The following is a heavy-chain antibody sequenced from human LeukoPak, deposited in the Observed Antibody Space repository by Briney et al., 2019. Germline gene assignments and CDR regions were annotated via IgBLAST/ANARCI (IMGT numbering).Heavy chain of an antibody. CDR1: GFTFSGSA. D-gene: IGHD6-13*01. CDR2: IRSKADSYTT. Sequence: GGSLKLSCAASGFTFSGSAMHWVRQASGKGLEWLGRIRSKADSYTTAYAASVKGRFIVSRDDSKNTAYLQMNSLKTEDTAVYYCRAAADLNDYWAQGPLVTVSS. CDR3: RAAADLNDY. J-gene: IGHJ4*02. V-gene: IGHV3-73*01.